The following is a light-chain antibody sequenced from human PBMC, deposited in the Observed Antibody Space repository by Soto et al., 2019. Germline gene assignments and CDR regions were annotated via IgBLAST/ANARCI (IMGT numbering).Light chain of an antibody. CDR2: EVT. CDR1: SSDVGGYNY. CDR3: SSHAGINNVV. V-gene: IGLV2-8*01. J-gene: IGLJ3*02. Sequence: QSALTQPPSASGSPGQSVTISCTGTSSDVGGYNYVSWYQQHPGKAHKLMIYEVTKRPSGVPDRFSGSKSGNTASLTVSGLLAEDEADYYCSSHAGINNVVFGGGTKLTVL.